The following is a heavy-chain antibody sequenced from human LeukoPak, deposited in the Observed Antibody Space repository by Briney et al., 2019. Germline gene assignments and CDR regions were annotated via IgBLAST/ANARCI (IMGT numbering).Heavy chain of an antibody. Sequence: PGGSLRLPCAASGFTFSSYAMHWVRQAPGKGLERVAVISYDGSNKYYADSVKGRFTISRDNSKNTLYLQMNSLRAEDTAVYYCARVHYYDSSGYYIAPDYWGQGTLVTVSS. D-gene: IGHD3-22*01. V-gene: IGHV3-30*04. CDR1: GFTFSSYA. CDR2: ISYDGSNK. CDR3: ARVHYYDSSGYYIAPDY. J-gene: IGHJ4*02.